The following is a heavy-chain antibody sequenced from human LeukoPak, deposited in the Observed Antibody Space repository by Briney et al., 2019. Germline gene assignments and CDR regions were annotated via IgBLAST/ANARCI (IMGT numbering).Heavy chain of an antibody. CDR3: ARDWSSGWYENYYYGMDV. CDR1: GFTFSSYS. Sequence: GGSLRLSCAASGFTFSSYSMNWVRQAPGKGLEWVSSISSSSSYIYYADSVKGRFTISRDNAKNSLYLQMNSLRAEDTAVYYCARDWSSGWYENYYYGMDVWGQGTTVAVSS. V-gene: IGHV3-21*01. CDR2: ISSSSSYI. D-gene: IGHD6-19*01. J-gene: IGHJ6*02.